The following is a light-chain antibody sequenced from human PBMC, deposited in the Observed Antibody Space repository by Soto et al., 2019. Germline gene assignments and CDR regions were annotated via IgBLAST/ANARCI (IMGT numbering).Light chain of an antibody. CDR2: LGS. CDR1: QSLLHSNGYNY. J-gene: IGKJ2*01. CDR3: MQALQTPS. V-gene: IGKV2-28*01. Sequence: DIVMTQSPLSLPVTTGEPASISCWSSQSLLHSNGYNYLDWYLQKPGQSPQLLIYLGSNRASGVPDRFSGSGSGTDFTLKISRVEAEYVGVYYCMQALQTPSFGQGTKLEIK.